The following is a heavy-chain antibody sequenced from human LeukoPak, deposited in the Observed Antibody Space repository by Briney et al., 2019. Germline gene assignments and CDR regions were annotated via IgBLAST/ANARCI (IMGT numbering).Heavy chain of an antibody. CDR3: ARVQGYYYDSSGYSFDY. V-gene: IGHV4-39*07. Sequence: PSETLSLTCTVSGGSISSSSYYWGWIRQPPGKGLEWIGSIYYSGSTYYNPSLKSRVTISVDTSKNQFSLKLSSVTAADTAVYYCARVQGYYYDSSGYSFDYWGQGTLVTVSS. J-gene: IGHJ4*02. D-gene: IGHD3-22*01. CDR1: GGSISSSSYY. CDR2: IYYSGST.